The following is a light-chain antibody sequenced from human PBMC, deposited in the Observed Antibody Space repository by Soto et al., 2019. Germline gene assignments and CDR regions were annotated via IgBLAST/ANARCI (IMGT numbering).Light chain of an antibody. V-gene: IGLV2-8*01. CDR1: SSDVGGYHY. J-gene: IGLJ2*01. Sequence: QSVLTQPPSASGSPGQSVTISCTGTSSDVGGYHYVSWHQQHPGKAPKLMIHEVTKRPSGVPDRFSGSKSGNTASLTVSGLQGEDEADYYCSSYAGSNNLVFGGGTKLTVL. CDR3: SSYAGSNNLV. CDR2: EVT.